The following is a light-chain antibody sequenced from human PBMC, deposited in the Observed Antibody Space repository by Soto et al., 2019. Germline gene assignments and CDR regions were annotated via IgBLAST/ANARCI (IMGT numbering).Light chain of an antibody. CDR1: QGVSANS. Sequence: EIVLTQSPGTLSLSPGDRATLSCRASQGVSANSLAWYQHKVGQAPRLLIYGAFSRATGIPDRFSANGSETDFTLTISRLEPEDYAVYFCHQYCSAPFTFGPGTKVDIK. CDR2: GAF. J-gene: IGKJ3*01. CDR3: HQYCSAPFT. V-gene: IGKV3-20*01.